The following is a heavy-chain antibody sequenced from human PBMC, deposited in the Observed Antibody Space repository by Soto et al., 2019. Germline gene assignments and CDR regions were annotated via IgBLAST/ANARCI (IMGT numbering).Heavy chain of an antibody. CDR3: ARLPNRYYDSSGYYENYFDY. D-gene: IGHD3-22*01. J-gene: IGHJ4*02. V-gene: IGHV1-24*01. CDR1: GYTITELS. CDR2: FDPEDGET. Sequence: ASVKVSCKVSGYTITELSMHWVRQAPGKGLEWMGGFDPEDGETIYAQKFQGRVTMTEDTSTDTAYMELSSLRSEDTAVYYCARLPNRYYDSSGYYENYFDYWGQGTLVTVSS.